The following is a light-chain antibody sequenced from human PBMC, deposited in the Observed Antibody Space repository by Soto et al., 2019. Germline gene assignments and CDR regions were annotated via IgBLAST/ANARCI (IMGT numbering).Light chain of an antibody. CDR2: DVS. CDR3: CSYAGSLGYV. Sequence: QSALTQPASVSGSPGQSITISCTGTSRDIGNYNYVSWYQQHPGKAPKLMIYDVSKRPSGVPDRFSGSKSGNTASLTISGLQAEDEADYYCCSYAGSLGYVFGHGTKVTVL. V-gene: IGLV2-11*01. CDR1: SRDIGNYNY. J-gene: IGLJ1*01.